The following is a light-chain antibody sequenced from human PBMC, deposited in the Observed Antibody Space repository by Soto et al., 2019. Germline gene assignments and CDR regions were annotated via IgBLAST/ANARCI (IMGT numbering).Light chain of an antibody. CDR2: WAS. J-gene: IGKJ2*01. V-gene: IGKV4-1*01. CDR1: QSVLYTSNNKNY. Sequence: DIVMTQSPDSLAVSLGERATINCKSSQSVLYTSNNKNYLAWYQQKPGQPPKLLIYWASTRESGVPDRFSGSGSGTDFTLTISSLQAEDVALYYCQQYYSPLVTFGQGTKLEIK. CDR3: QQYYSPLVT.